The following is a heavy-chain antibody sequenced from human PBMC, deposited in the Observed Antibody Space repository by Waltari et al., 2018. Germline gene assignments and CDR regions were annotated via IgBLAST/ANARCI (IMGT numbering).Heavy chain of an antibody. D-gene: IGHD2-15*01. CDR2: IYYSGST. Sequence: QVQLQESGPGLVKPSETLSLTCTVSGGSIRSYYWSWIRPPPGKGLEWIGYIYYSGSTNYNPSLKTRVTISVDTSKNQFSLKLSSVTAADTAVYYCAREFRHCSGGSCYGRFDYWGQGTLVTVSS. V-gene: IGHV4-59*01. J-gene: IGHJ4*02. CDR3: AREFRHCSGGSCYGRFDY. CDR1: GGSIRSYY.